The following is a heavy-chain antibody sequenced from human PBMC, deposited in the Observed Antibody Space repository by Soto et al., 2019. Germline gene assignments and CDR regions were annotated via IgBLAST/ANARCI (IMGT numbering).Heavy chain of an antibody. Sequence: PSETLSLTCSVSGGSVNNKTYYWSWIRQPPGKRLEWIGYVYYSGTTNSNPSLKSRVTISIDMSKNQFSLRLSSVTAADTALYYCARTTAVPNTLRSRYFFDFWGQGTLVTVSS. CDR2: VYYSGTT. CDR3: ARTTAVPNTLRSRYFFDF. J-gene: IGHJ4*02. V-gene: IGHV4-61*01. D-gene: IGHD3-9*01. CDR1: GGSVNNKTYY.